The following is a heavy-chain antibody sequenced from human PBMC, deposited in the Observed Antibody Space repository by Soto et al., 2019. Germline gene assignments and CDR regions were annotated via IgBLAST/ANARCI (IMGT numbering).Heavy chain of an antibody. Sequence: HPGGSLRLSCAVSGFSFNNYAMNWVRVAPGKGLEWVSSISGGGTGTYSADAVRGRFTISSDKSRNTVYLQMSSLRAEDTAVYYCAKGHYYDNVGNWVANQAFDSWGQR. CDR2: ISGGGTGT. J-gene: IGHJ4*02. V-gene: IGHV3-23*01. D-gene: IGHD3-22*01. CDR1: GFSFNNYA. CDR3: AKGHYYDNVGNWVANQAFDS.